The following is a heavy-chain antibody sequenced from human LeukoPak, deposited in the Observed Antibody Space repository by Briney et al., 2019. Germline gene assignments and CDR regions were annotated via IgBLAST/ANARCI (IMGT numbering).Heavy chain of an antibody. CDR3: ARDQSEYYFDY. CDR2: ISSSSSAI. CDR1: GFTFSTYS. J-gene: IGHJ4*02. Sequence: PGGALRLSCAASGFTFSTYSMNWVRQAPGKGLEWVSYISSSSSAIYYADSVKGRFTISRDNAKNSLYLQMNSLRAEDTAVYYCARDQSEYYFDYWGQGTLVTVSS. V-gene: IGHV3-48*01.